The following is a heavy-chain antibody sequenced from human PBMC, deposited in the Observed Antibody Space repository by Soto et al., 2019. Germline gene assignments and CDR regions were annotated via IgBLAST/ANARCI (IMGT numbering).Heavy chain of an antibody. J-gene: IGHJ4*02. CDR3: ARQEGYDILTGYYMGPLDY. Sequence: PSETLSLTCTVSGGSISSSSYYWGWIRQPPGKGLEWIGSIYYSGSTNYNPSLKSRVTISVDTSKNQFSLKLSSVTAADTAVYYCARQEGYDILTGYYMGPLDYWGQGTRVTVSS. D-gene: IGHD3-9*01. V-gene: IGHV4-39*01. CDR2: IYYSGST. CDR1: GGSISSSSYY.